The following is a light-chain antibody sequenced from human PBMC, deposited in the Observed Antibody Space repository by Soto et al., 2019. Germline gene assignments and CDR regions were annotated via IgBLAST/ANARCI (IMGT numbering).Light chain of an antibody. CDR3: QQYNSSSGT. CDR1: QSISSW. CDR2: DAS. J-gene: IGKJ2*01. Sequence: DIQMTQSPSTLSASVGDRVTITCRASQSISSWLAWYQQKPGKAPKLLIYDASRLESGVPSRFSGSGAGTEFPLTISSLQHDDFATYYCQQYNSSSGTFGQGTKLEIK. V-gene: IGKV1-5*03.